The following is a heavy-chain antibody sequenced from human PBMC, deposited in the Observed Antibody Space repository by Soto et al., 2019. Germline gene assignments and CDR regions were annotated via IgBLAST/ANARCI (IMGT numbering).Heavy chain of an antibody. Sequence: SETLSLTCTVSGGSVSSGSYYWSWIRQPPGKGLEWIGYIYYSGSTNYNPSLKSRVTISVDTSKNQFSLKLSSVTAADTAVYYCARLVDIVATTAWDGYSPFDYWGQGTLVTRLL. D-gene: IGHD5-12*01. V-gene: IGHV4-61*01. CDR2: IYYSGST. CDR1: GGSVSSGSYY. CDR3: ARLVDIVATTAWDGYSPFDY. J-gene: IGHJ4*02.